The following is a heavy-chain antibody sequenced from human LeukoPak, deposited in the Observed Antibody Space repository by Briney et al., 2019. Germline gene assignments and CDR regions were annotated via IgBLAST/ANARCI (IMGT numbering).Heavy chain of an antibody. V-gene: IGHV4-34*01. D-gene: IGHD3-3*01. CDR1: GGSFSGYY. Sequence: KPSETLSLTCAVYGGSFSGYYCSWIRQPPGKGLEWIGEINHSGSTHYNPSLKSRVTISVDTSKNQFSLKLTSVTAADTAVYYCARLEVLRYYYYYIDVWDRGTTVTVSS. CDR3: ARLEVLRYYYYYIDV. J-gene: IGHJ6*03. CDR2: INHSGST.